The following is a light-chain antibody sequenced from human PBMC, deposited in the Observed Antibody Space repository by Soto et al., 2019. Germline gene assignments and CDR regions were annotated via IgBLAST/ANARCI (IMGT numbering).Light chain of an antibody. CDR2: TTN. CDR1: NSNIGNNT. J-gene: IGLJ2*01. CDR3: AAWDDTLNGPV. Sequence: QSVLTQPPSASGSPGQRVSISCSGSNSNIGNNTVSWYRHLPGSAPRLLIYTTNQRASGVTGRFSGSRSATSASLAISGLQSEDEADYYCAAWDDTLNGPVFGGGTKLTVL. V-gene: IGLV1-44*01.